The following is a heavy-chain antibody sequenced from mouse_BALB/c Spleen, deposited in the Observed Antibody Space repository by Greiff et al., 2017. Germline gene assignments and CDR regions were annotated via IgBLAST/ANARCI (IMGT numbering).Heavy chain of an antibody. J-gene: IGHJ4*01. V-gene: IGHV3-2*02. CDR1: GYSITSDYA. Sequence: VQLKQSGPGLVKPSQSLSLTCTVTGYSITSDYAWNWIRQFPGNKLEWMGYISYSGSTSYNPSLKSRISITRDTSKNQFFLQLNSVTTEGTATYYCAREGVDGYYFYAMDYWGQGTSVTVSS. CDR3: AREGVDGYYFYAMDY. CDR2: ISYSGST. D-gene: IGHD2-3*01.